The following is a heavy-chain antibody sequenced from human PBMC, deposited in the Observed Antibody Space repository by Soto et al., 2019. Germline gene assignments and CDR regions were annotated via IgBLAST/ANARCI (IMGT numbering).Heavy chain of an antibody. J-gene: IGHJ4*02. D-gene: IGHD5-12*01. CDR3: AHKHTRGYSGYDLDTDFDY. Sequence: QITLKESGPTLVKPTQTLTLTCTFSGFSLSTSGVGVGWIRQPPGKALEWLALIYWDDDKRYSPSLKSRLTTHKDTSKNQVVLTMTNMDPVDTATYYCAHKHTRGYSGYDLDTDFDYWGQGTLVTVSS. CDR2: IYWDDDK. V-gene: IGHV2-5*02. CDR1: GFSLSTSGVG.